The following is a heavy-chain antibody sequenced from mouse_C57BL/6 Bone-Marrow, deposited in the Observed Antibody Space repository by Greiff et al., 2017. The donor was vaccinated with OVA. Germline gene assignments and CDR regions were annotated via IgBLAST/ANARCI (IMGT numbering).Heavy chain of an antibody. CDR2: IWSGGST. V-gene: IGHV2-2*01. D-gene: IGHD2-3*01. CDR1: GFSLTSYG. J-gene: IGHJ2*01. CDR3: ATYDGYYEKGSFDY. Sequence: QVHVKQSGPGLVQPSQSLSITCTVSGFSLTSYGVHWVRQSPGKGLEWLGVIWSGGSTDYNAAFISRLSISKDNSKSQVFFKMNSLQADDTAIYYCATYDGYYEKGSFDYWGQGTTLTVSS.